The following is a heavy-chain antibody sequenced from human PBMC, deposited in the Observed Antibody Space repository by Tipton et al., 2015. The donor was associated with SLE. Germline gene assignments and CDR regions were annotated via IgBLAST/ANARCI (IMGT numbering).Heavy chain of an antibody. J-gene: IGHJ4*02. CDR2: IRSKAYGGTT. Sequence: RSLRLSCTASGFTFGDYAMSWVRQAPGKGLEWVGFIRSKAYGGTTEYAASVKGRFTISRDDSKSIAYLQMNSLKTEDTAVYYCTRERRLVLDYWGQGTLVTVSS. CDR1: GFTFGDYA. D-gene: IGHD6-6*01. V-gene: IGHV3-49*04. CDR3: TRERRLVLDY.